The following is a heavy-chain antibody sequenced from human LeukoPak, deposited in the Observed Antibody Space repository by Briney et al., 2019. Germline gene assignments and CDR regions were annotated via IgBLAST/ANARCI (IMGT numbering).Heavy chain of an antibody. CDR3: AKCPTGYTKTFDS. D-gene: IGHD6-13*01. Sequence: GGSLRLSCAASGFTVSSYAMSWVRQAPGKGLEWVSAISGSGSKTYCADSVKGRFTISRDNSKNTLYLQMNSLRAEDAAVYYCAKCPTGYTKTFDSWGQGTLVTVSS. J-gene: IGHJ4*02. CDR2: ISGSGSKT. CDR1: GFTVSSYA. V-gene: IGHV3-23*01.